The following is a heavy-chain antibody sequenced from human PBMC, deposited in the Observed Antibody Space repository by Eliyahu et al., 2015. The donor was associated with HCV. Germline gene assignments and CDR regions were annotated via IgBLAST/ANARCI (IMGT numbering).Heavy chain of an antibody. V-gene: IGHV3-64*01. D-gene: IGHD3-3*01. CDR1: GFTFSSYA. Sequence: EVQLVESGGGLVQPGGSLRLSCAASGFTFSSYAMHWVRQAPGKGLEYVSAISSNGGSTYYANSVKGRFTISRDNSKNTLYLQMGSLRAEDMAVYYCARDSLERSHYLNPDAFDIWGQGTMVTVSS. CDR3: ARDSLERSHYLNPDAFDI. J-gene: IGHJ3*02. CDR2: ISSNGGST.